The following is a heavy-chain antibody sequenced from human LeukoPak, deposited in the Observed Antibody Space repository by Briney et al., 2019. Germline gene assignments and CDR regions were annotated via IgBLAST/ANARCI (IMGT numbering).Heavy chain of an antibody. CDR2: IHHSGTA. CDR3: ARPFQDTTVTSGFDY. J-gene: IGHJ4*02. CDR1: GYSISSGYY. Sequence: PSETLSLTCAVSGYSISSGYYWGWIRQPPGKGLEWIGSIHHSGTAYYNPSLKSRVTISVDTSKNQFSLNLSSVTAADTAVYYCARPFQDTTVTSGFDYWGQGTLVTVSS. V-gene: IGHV4-38-2*01. D-gene: IGHD4-17*01.